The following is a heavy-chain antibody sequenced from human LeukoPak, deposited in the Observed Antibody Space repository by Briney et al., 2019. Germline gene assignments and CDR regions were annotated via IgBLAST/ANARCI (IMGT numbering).Heavy chain of an antibody. CDR1: GGSISGYY. Sequence: SETMSLTCTASGGSISGYYWSWIRQPAGKGLEWIGRIYTSGSTNYNPSLKSRVTMSVDTSKNQFSLKLSSVTAADTAVYYCARVGVDYGDYYYYMDVWGKGTTVTVSS. CDR3: ARVGVDYGDYYYYMDV. J-gene: IGHJ6*03. CDR2: IYTSGST. V-gene: IGHV4-4*07. D-gene: IGHD4-17*01.